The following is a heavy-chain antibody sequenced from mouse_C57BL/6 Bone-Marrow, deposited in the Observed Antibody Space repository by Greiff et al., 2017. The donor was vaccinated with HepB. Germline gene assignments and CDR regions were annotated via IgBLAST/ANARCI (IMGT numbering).Heavy chain of an antibody. CDR1: GFTFTGYW. CDR2: ILPGSGST. CDR3: AKRDYSGSSFDD. Sequence: VQLQQSGAELMKPGASVKLSCTASGFTFTGYWIDWVKQRPGHGLEWIGEILPGSGSTNYNEKFKGKATFTADTSSNTAYMRLSSLTAEDSAIYYCAKRDYSGSSFDDWGKGTTLTVSS. V-gene: IGHV1-9*01. J-gene: IGHJ2*01. D-gene: IGHD1-1*01.